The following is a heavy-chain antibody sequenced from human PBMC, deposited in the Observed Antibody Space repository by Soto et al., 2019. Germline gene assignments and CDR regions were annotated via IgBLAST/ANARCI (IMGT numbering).Heavy chain of an antibody. J-gene: IGHJ4*02. D-gene: IGHD3-16*01. CDR3: ARGTIVMITFGGPHY. CDR2: ISASGDST. CDR1: GLTFSSYA. V-gene: IGHV3-23*01. Sequence: GGSLRLSCAASGLTFSSYAMSWVRQAPGKGLEWVSGISASGDSTYYADSVKGRFTISRDNSKNTLYVQMNGLRAEDTAVYYCARGTIVMITFGGPHYWGQGTLVTVSS.